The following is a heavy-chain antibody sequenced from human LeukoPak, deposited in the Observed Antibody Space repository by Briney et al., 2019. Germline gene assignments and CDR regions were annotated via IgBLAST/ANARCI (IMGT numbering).Heavy chain of an antibody. Sequence: GESLKISCKASGHIFTNYWIGWVRQMPGKGLEWMGIIYPGDSDTRYSPSFQGQVTISADKSISTAYLQWNSVKASDTAMYYCARQYYYGSPPRDYGMDVWGQGTTVTVSS. D-gene: IGHD3-10*01. CDR1: GHIFTNYW. J-gene: IGHJ6*02. CDR3: ARQYYYGSPPRDYGMDV. CDR2: IYPGDSDT. V-gene: IGHV5-51*01.